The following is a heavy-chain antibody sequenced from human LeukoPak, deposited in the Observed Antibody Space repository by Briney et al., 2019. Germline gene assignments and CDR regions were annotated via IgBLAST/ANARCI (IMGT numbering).Heavy chain of an antibody. CDR3: ARVSFPSYGSGSTSLNTHYYYYMDV. V-gene: IGHV1-69*13. D-gene: IGHD3-10*01. J-gene: IGHJ6*03. Sequence: SVKVSCKASGGTFSSYAISWVRQAPGQGLEWMGGIIPIFGTANYAQKFQGRVTITADESTSTVYMELSSLRSEDTAVYYCARVSFPSYGSGSTSLNTHYYYYMDVWGKGTTVTVSS. CDR2: IIPIFGTA. CDR1: GGTFSSYA.